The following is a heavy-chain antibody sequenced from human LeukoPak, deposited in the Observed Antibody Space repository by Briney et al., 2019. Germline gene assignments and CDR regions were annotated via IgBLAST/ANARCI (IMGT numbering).Heavy chain of an antibody. Sequence: SETLSLTCTVSGGSLTPYYWTWIRQSAGKGMEYIGRIHSGGTTNYNPSLRSRITMSVDTWKNQFSLRLTSVTAADTAIYYCARDSPDGYTYGHCYYYMDVWGKGTTITVSS. V-gene: IGHV4-4*07. D-gene: IGHD5-18*01. CDR3: ARDSPDGYTYGHCYYYMDV. CDR1: GGSLTPYY. J-gene: IGHJ6*03. CDR2: IHSGGTT.